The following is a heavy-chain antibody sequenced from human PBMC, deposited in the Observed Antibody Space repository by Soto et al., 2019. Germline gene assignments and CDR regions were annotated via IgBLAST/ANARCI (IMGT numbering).Heavy chain of an antibody. V-gene: IGHV1-3*01. D-gene: IGHD4-17*01. CDR1: GGTFSSYA. J-gene: IGHJ6*02. CDR2: INAGNGNT. Sequence: ASVKVSCKASGGTFSSYAISWVRQAPGQRLEWMGWINAGNGNTKYSQKFQGRVTITRDTSASTAYMELSSLRSEDTAVYYCARDPTVILDYYGMDVWGQGTTVTVSS. CDR3: ARDPTVILDYYGMDV.